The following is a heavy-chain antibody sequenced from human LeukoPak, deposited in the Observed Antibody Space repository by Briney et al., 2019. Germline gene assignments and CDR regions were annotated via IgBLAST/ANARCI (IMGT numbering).Heavy chain of an antibody. CDR1: GGSISSYY. CDR2: IYSTGST. Sequence: PSETLSLTCTVSGGSISSYYWSWIRQPAGKGLEWIGRIYSTGSTNYNPTLKSRVTMSVDTSKNQFSLRLRSVTAADTAVYYCARQIASAGTAGFDFWGQGALVTVSS. V-gene: IGHV4-4*07. J-gene: IGHJ4*02. D-gene: IGHD6-13*01. CDR3: ARQIASAGTAGFDF.